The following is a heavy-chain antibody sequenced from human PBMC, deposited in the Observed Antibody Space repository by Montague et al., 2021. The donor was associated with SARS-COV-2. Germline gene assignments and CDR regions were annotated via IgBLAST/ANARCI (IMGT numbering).Heavy chain of an antibody. CDR2: IYYSGST. D-gene: IGHD3-22*01. Sequence: SETLSLTCTVSGGSISSSSYYWGWIRQPPGKGLEWIGSIYYSGSTYYNPSLKSRVTISVDTSKNQFTLKLSSVTAADTAVYYCARFPTSYYYDSKAAPATPDAFDIWGHGTMLTVSS. J-gene: IGHJ3*02. CDR3: ARFPTSYYYDSKAAPATPDAFDI. V-gene: IGHV4-39*01. CDR1: GGSISSSSYY.